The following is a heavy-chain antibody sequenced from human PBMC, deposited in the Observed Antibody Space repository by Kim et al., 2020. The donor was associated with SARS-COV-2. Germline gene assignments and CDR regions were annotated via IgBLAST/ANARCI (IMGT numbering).Heavy chain of an antibody. CDR3: TRVPPYSNSWWDAFDI. D-gene: IGHD6-13*01. Sequence: GGSLRLSCAASGFTFSNSAMYWVRQASGKGLEWVARIRSKADSYSTAYDVSVKGRFIISRDDSKNTSYLQMNSLKTEDTAIYYYTRVPPYSNSWWDAFDIWGQGTMVTVSS. CDR2: IRSKADSYST. J-gene: IGHJ3*02. CDR1: GFTFSNSA. V-gene: IGHV3-73*01.